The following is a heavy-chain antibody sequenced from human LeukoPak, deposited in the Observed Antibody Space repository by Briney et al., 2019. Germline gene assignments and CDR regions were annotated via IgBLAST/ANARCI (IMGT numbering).Heavy chain of an antibody. V-gene: IGHV5-51*01. CDR1: GYDFTTYW. CDR2: IYPDDSDS. J-gene: IGHJ4*02. CDR3: SNALIERAFDY. D-gene: IGHD2-21*01. Sequence: GESLKISCKSAGYDFTTYWIALVRQMPGKGLEWMGVIYPDDSDSIYSPSFQGQVTISADASINTAYLQWSSLKASDTAMYYCSNALIERAFDYWGPGTLVTVSS.